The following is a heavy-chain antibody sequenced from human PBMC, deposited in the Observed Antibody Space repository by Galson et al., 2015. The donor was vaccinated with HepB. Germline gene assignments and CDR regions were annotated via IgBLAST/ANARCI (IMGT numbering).Heavy chain of an antibody. CDR3: ARDRGSSWPHDAFDI. CDR1: GFTFNNYA. D-gene: IGHD6-13*01. Sequence: SLRLSCAASGFTFNNYAMNWVRQAPGKGLEWVSGISGSGSSAYYADSVRGRFTISRDNSKNTLYLQMNSLRAEDTAVYYCARDRGSSWPHDAFDIWGQGTMVTVSS. CDR2: ISGSGSSA. V-gene: IGHV3-23*01. J-gene: IGHJ3*02.